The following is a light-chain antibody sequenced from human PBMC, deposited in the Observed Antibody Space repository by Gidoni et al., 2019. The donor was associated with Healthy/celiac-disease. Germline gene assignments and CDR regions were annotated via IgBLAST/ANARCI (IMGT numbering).Light chain of an antibody. CDR1: SGHSSYI. Sequence: QPVMTQASSASASLGSSVKLTCTLSSGHSSYIIAWHQLQPGKAPRYLMKLEGSGSYNKGSGVPDRFSGSSSGADRYLTISYLQSEDEADYYCETWDSNTRVFGGGTKLTVL. J-gene: IGLJ3*02. CDR2: LEGSGSY. CDR3: ETWDSNTRV. V-gene: IGLV4-60*03.